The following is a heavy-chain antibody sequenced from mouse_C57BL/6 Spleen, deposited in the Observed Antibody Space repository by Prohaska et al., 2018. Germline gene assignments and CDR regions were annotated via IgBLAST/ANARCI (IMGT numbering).Heavy chain of an antibody. Sequence: MHWVKQRPGQGLEWIGMIHPNSGSTNYNEKFKSKATLTVDKSSSTAYMQLSSLTSEDSAVYYCAREGGYYAFAYWGQGTLVTVSA. D-gene: IGHD2-3*01. J-gene: IGHJ3*01. CDR3: AREGGYYAFAY. V-gene: IGHV1-64*01. CDR2: IHPNSGST.